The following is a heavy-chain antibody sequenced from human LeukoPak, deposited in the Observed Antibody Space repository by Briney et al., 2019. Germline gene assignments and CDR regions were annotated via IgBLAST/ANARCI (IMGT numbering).Heavy chain of an antibody. CDR1: GFPFSAYD. CDR2: FGSAGDT. Sequence: GGSLRLSCETSGFPFSAYDMHWVRQAPGKGLEWVSAFGSAGDTYYPAAVRGRFTISRDYAKNSLYLQMNSLRTGDTAVYFCVRGALPGDNWYFDLWGRGTLVTVAS. J-gene: IGHJ2*01. V-gene: IGHV3-13*01. CDR3: VRGALPGDNWYFDL.